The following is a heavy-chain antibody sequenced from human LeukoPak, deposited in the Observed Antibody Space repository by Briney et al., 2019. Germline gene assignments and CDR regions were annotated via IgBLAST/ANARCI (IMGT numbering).Heavy chain of an antibody. J-gene: IGHJ5*02. D-gene: IGHD5-24*01. CDR2: IFHSGST. CDR1: GFSLTIGYF. V-gene: IGHV4-38-2*02. CDR3: ARQNNTYHHYNLGWFDP. Sequence: PSETLSLTCNVSGFSLTIGYFWGWIRQPPGKGLGWIGSIFHSGSTYFNPSLKSRVTMSVDTSKNQFSLQLSSVTPEDTAVYYCARQNNTYHHYNLGWFDPWGQGTLVTVSS.